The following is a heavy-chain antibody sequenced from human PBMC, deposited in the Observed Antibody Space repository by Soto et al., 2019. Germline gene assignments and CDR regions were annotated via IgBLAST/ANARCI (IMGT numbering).Heavy chain of an antibody. J-gene: IGHJ4*02. CDR2: INPNSGGT. Sequence: ASVKVSCKASGYTFTGYYMHWVRQAPGQGLEWMGWINPNSGGTNYAQKFQGRVTMTRDTSISTAYMELSRLRSDDTAVYYCARDWPLYRFFDYWGQGTLVTVSS. V-gene: IGHV1-2*02. CDR1: GYTFTGYY. CDR3: ARDWPLYRFFDY. D-gene: IGHD3-3*01.